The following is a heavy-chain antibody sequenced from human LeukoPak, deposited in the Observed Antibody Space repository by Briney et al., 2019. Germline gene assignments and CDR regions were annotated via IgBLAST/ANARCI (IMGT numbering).Heavy chain of an antibody. V-gene: IGHV4-39*01. Sequence: SETLSLTCTVSGGSISSSSYYWGWIRQPPGKGLEWIGSIYYSGSTYYNPSLKSRVTISVDTSKNQFSLKLSSVTAADTAVYYCASLNWNSRAFDIWGQGTMVTVSS. J-gene: IGHJ3*02. D-gene: IGHD1-7*01. CDR2: IYYSGST. CDR1: GGSISSSSYY. CDR3: ASLNWNSRAFDI.